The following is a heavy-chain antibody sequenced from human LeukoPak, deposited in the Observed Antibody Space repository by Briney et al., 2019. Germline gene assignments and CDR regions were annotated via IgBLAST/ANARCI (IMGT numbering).Heavy chain of an antibody. CDR1: GYTFTSYG. CDR3: ARYHEAYNWFDP. V-gene: IGHV1-18*01. Sequence: ASVKVSCKASGYTFTSYGISWVRQAPGQGLECMGWISAYNGNTNYAQKLQGRVTMTTDTSTSTAYMELRSLRSDDTAVYYCARYHEAYNWFDPWGQGTLVTVSS. CDR2: ISAYNGNT. J-gene: IGHJ5*02. D-gene: IGHD2-2*01.